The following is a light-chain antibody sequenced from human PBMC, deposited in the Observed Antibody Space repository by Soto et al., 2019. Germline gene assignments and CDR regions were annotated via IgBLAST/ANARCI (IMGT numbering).Light chain of an antibody. CDR3: MQSLRSPPT. CDR2: WGS. J-gene: IGKJ1*01. Sequence: DIVMTQSPLSLPVTPGEPASISCRSSQSLLHSNGYNYLDWYLQKSGQSPQLLIYWGSNRASGVPDRFSGSGSGTDFTLKINRVEAEDVGVYFCMQSLRSPPTFGQGTKVEIK. CDR1: QSLLHSNGYNY. V-gene: IGKV2-28*01.